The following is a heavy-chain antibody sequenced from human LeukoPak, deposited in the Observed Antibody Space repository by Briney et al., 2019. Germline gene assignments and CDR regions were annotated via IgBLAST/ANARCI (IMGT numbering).Heavy chain of an antibody. CDR2: IYYSGST. CDR3: AKYEDDSYCGGDCYFSFDY. D-gene: IGHD2-21*02. Sequence: SETLSLTCTVSGGSISSGGYYWSWIRQHPGKGLEWIGYIYYSGSTYYNPSLKSRVTISVDTSKNQFSLKLSSVTAADTAVYYCAKYEDDSYCGGDCYFSFDYWGQGTLVTVSS. V-gene: IGHV4-31*03. J-gene: IGHJ4*02. CDR1: GGSISSGGYY.